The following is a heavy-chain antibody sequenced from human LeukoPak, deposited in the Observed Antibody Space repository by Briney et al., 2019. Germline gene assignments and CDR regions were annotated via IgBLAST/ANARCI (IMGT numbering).Heavy chain of an antibody. V-gene: IGHV3-66*01. D-gene: IGHD3-22*01. CDR3: ARDRIDAYYYDSSGYYHDAFDI. CDR2: IYSGGST. Sequence: GGSLRLSCAASGFTVSSNYMSWVRQAPGKGLEWVSVIYSGGSTYYADSVKGRFTISRDNSKNTLYLQMNSLRAEDTAVYYCARDRIDAYYYDSSGYYHDAFDIWGQGTMVTVSS. CDR1: GFTVSSNY. J-gene: IGHJ3*02.